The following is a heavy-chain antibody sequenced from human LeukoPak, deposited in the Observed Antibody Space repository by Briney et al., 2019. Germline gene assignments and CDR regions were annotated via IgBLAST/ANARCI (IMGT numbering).Heavy chain of an antibody. CDR3: ARRGSCGWYGGYYYYGMDV. D-gene: IGHD6-19*01. CDR2: IYYSGST. J-gene: IGHJ6*02. V-gene: IGHV4-39*01. Sequence: SETLSLTCTVSGGSISSSSYYWGWIRQPPGKGLEWIGSIYYSGSTYYNPSLKSRVTISVDTSKNQFSLKLSSVTAADTAVYYCARRGSCGWYGGYYYYGMDVWGQGTTVTVSS. CDR1: GGSISSSSYY.